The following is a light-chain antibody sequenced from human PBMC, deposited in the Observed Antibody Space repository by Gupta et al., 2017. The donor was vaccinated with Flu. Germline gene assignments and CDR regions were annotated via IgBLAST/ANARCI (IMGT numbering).Light chain of an antibody. CDR3: QQYNSYSWT. CDR1: QSISSW. V-gene: IGKV1-5*03. CDR2: KAS. Sequence: DIQMTQSPSTLFASVGDRVTITSRASQSISSWLAWYQQKPGKAPKLLIYKASSLESGVPSRFSGSGSGTEFTLTISSLQPDDFATYYCQQYNSYSWTFGQGTKVEIK. J-gene: IGKJ1*01.